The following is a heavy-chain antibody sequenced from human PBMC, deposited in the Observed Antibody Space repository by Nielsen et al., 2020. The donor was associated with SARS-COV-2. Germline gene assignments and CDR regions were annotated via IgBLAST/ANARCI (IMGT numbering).Heavy chain of an antibody. CDR2: ISSSSSYI. CDR3: AILGKLRFGELLFDY. J-gene: IGHJ4*02. D-gene: IGHD3-10*01. CDR1: GFTFSSYS. Sequence: GESLKISCAASGFTFSSYSMNWVRQAPGKGLEWVSSISSSSSYIYYADSVKGRFTISRDNAKNSLYLQMNSLRAEDTAVYYCAILGKLRFGELLFDYWGQGTLVTVSS. V-gene: IGHV3-21*01.